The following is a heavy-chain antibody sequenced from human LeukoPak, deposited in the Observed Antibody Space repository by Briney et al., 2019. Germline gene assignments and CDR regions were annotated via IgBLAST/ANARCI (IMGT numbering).Heavy chain of an antibody. D-gene: IGHD2-2*02. CDR1: GYTFTSYG. Sequence: ASVKVSCKASGYTFTSYGIIWVRQAPGQGLEWMGWISAYNGNTNYAQKLQGRVTMTTDTSTSTAYMELRSLRSDDTAVYYCARVWTVSAGIVVVPAAILGGDFDYWGQGTLVTVSS. CDR2: ISAYNGNT. J-gene: IGHJ4*02. CDR3: ARVWTVSAGIVVVPAAILGGDFDY. V-gene: IGHV1-18*01.